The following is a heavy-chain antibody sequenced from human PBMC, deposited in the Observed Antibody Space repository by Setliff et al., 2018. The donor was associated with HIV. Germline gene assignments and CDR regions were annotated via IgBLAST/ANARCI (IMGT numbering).Heavy chain of an antibody. Sequence: KPSETLSLTCTVSGGSVSDTSYYWGWIRQPPGKGLEWIGYIYYSGSTYYSPSLKSRVTISEDTSKNQFSLKMRSVTAADTAVYYCATSPAGEILGSRPFYFDYWGQGTLVTVSS. J-gene: IGHJ4*02. CDR2: IYYSGST. CDR3: ATSPAGEILGSRPFYFDY. V-gene: IGHV4-31*03. CDR1: GGSVSDTSYY. D-gene: IGHD3-10*01.